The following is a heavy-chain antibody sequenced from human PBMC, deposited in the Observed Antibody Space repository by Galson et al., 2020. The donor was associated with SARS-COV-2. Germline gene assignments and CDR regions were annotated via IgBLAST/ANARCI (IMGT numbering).Heavy chain of an antibody. CDR1: GGSISSYY. CDR3: ARDLYDYSGEGSGSYFWFDP. V-gene: IGHV4-4*07. Sequence: ETSETLSLTCTVSGGSISSYYLSWIRQPAGKGLEWIARIYTSGSTNYNPSLKSRVTMSVDTSKNQFSLKLSSVTAADTAVYYCARDLYDYSGEGSGSYFWFDPWGQGTLVTVSS. J-gene: IGHJ5*02. CDR2: IYTSGST. D-gene: IGHD3-10*01.